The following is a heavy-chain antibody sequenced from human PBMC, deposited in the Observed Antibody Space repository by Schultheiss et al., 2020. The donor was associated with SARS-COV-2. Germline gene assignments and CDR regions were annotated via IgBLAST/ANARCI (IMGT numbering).Heavy chain of an antibody. Sequence: SQTLSLTCPVSGGSISSYYWSWIRQPAGKGLEWIGRIYTSGSTNYNPSLKSRVTMSVDTSKNQFSLKLSSVTAADTAVYYCAREGYCSSTSCYSWLYYYYMDVWGKGTTVTVSS. CDR3: AREGYCSSTSCYSWLYYYYMDV. V-gene: IGHV4-4*07. CDR2: IYTSGST. CDR1: GGSISSYY. D-gene: IGHD2-2*02. J-gene: IGHJ6*03.